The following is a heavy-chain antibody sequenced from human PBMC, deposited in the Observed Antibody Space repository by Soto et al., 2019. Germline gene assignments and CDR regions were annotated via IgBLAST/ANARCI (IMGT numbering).Heavy chain of an antibody. CDR1: GYTFTSYA. J-gene: IGHJ5*02. Sequence: ASVKVSCKASGYTFTSYAMHWVRQAPGQRLEWMGWINAGNGNTKYSQKFQGRVTITRDTSASTAYMELSSLRSEDTAVYYCARDLTYYDFWSGYFPWIDPWGQGTLVTVST. CDR3: ARDLTYYDFWSGYFPWIDP. D-gene: IGHD3-3*01. V-gene: IGHV1-3*01. CDR2: INAGNGNT.